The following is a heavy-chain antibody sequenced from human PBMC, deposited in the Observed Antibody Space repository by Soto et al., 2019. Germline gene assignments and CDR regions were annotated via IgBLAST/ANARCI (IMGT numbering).Heavy chain of an antibody. CDR3: VRDVAFDYVN. J-gene: IGHJ4*02. V-gene: IGHV3-7*01. CDR2: IKQDESEK. Sequence: EVQLVESGGGLVQPGGSLRLSCTVSGFSFSSYWMSWVRQAPGKGLEWVASIKQDESEKYYVDSVKGRFTISRDNVDDSLFLQMNSLSADDTAVYFCVRDVAFDYVNGGQGTLVTVSS. D-gene: IGHD3-16*01. CDR1: GFSFSSYW.